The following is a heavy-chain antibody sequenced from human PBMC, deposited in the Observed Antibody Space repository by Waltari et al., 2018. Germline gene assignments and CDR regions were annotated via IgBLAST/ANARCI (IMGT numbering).Heavy chain of an antibody. CDR2: INHDGSGK. CDR3: ATSLDAAGND. V-gene: IGHV3-7*01. D-gene: IGHD5-18*01. J-gene: IGHJ4*02. CDR1: GFTFRCYW. Sequence: EVQLVESGGGLVQPGGSLRLSCAASGFTFRCYWMGWVRQAPGKGLEWLANINHDGSGKYFLGSVKGRFTISRDNAKNSVYLQMNSLTGEDTAVYYCATSLDAAGNDWGQGTLVTVSS.